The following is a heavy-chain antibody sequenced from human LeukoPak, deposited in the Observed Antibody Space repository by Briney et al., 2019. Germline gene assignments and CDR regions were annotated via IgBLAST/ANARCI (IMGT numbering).Heavy chain of an antibody. J-gene: IGHJ5*02. D-gene: IGHD6-19*01. CDR3: ARTGYSNGWYLVNWFDP. CDR1: GDSVSSNSAA. Sequence: SQTLSLTCAISGDSVSSNSAAWNWIRQSPSRGLEWLGRTYYRSKWYNDYAVSVKSRITINPDTSKNQFSLRLNSVTPEDTAVYYCARTGYSNGWYLVNWFDPWGQGTLVTVSS. CDR2: TYYRSKWYN. V-gene: IGHV6-1*01.